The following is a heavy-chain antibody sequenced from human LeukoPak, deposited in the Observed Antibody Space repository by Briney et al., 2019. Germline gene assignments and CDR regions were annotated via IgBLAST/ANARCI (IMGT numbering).Heavy chain of an antibody. CDR1: GFTFSSYW. D-gene: IGHD4-23*01. Sequence: GGSLRLSCTASGFTFSSYWMSWVRQAPGKGLEWVANIQQDGSEQYYVDSVKGRFTISRDNAKNSLYLQMNSLRAEDTALYYCARNYGGYSHWGQGTLVTVSS. CDR3: ARNYGGYSH. CDR2: IQQDGSEQ. V-gene: IGHV3-7*02. J-gene: IGHJ4*02.